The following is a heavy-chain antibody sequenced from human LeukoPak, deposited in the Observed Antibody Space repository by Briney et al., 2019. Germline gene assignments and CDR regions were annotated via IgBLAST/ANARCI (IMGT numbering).Heavy chain of an antibody. CDR2: ISGSGGST. D-gene: IGHD6-19*01. V-gene: IGHV3-23*01. CDR3: ALLGSSGWY. Sequence: GGTLRLSCAASGFTFSSYGMNWVRQAPGKGLEWVSAISGSGGSTYYADSVKGWFTISRDNSKNTLYLQMNSLRAEDTAVYYCALLGSSGWYWGQGTLVTVSS. J-gene: IGHJ4*02. CDR1: GFTFSSYG.